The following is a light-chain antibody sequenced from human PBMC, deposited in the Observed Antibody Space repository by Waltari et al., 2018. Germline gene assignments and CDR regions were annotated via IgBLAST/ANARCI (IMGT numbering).Light chain of an antibody. CDR2: GAS. J-gene: IGKJ5*01. CDR1: RSVTNN. V-gene: IGKV3D-15*01. CDR3: HQYDNWQIT. Sequence: EIVMTQSPATLSVSPGERATLSCRASRSVTNNLAWYQQKPGQAPRLLIYGASTRATGIPARFSGSGSGTEFTLTISSLQSEDFAVYYCHQYDNWQITFGQGTRLDLK.